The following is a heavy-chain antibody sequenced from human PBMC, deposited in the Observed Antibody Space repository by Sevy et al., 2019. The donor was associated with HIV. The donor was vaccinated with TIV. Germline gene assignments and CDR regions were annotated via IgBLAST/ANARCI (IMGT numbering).Heavy chain of an antibody. CDR3: VKGVSGGNSGAAFDY. CDR1: GFTFGNYA. V-gene: IGHV3-9*01. CDR2: ISWNSGSM. Sequence: GGSLRLSCAGSGFTFGNYAMYWVRQSPGKGLEWVSGISWNSGSMGYADAVEGRFTISRDNAKNSLHLEMNSLRPEDTALYYCVKGVSGGNSGAAFDYWGLGTRVTVSS. D-gene: IGHD2-15*01. J-gene: IGHJ4*02.